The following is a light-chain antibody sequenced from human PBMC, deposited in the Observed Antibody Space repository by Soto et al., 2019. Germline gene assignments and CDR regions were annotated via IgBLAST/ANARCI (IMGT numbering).Light chain of an antibody. CDR2: TAS. V-gene: IGKV1-6*01. J-gene: IGKJ1*01. Sequence: AIQMTQSPSSLSASVGDRVTITCRASQDIRHDLGWYQQKPGKAPKLLIYTASSLQSGVPSRFSGSGSGTDFTLTISSLQPEDYAIYYCLQDYSYPLTFGQGTKVEIK. CDR1: QDIRHD. CDR3: LQDYSYPLT.